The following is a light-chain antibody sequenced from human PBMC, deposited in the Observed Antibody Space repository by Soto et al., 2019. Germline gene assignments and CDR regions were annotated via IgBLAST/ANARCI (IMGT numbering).Light chain of an antibody. V-gene: IGKV1-27*01. CDR2: AAS. CDR3: QKYDSAPPT. J-gene: IGKJ1*01. Sequence: DIQMTQSPSSLSASVGDRVTITCRASQGIRTYLAWYQQKPGKVPKLLIYAASTLQSGVPSRFSGGGSGTDFTLTISTLQPEDVATYYCQKYDSAPPTFGQGTKVEIK. CDR1: QGIRTY.